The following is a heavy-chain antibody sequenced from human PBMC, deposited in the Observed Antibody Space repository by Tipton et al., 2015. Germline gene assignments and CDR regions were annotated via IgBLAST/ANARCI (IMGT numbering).Heavy chain of an antibody. CDR2: IYYSGST. CDR3: ASRDWLLHHFDY. V-gene: IGHV4-31*03. Sequence: TLSLTCTVSGGSISSGGYYWSWIRQHPGKGLEWIGYIYYSGSTYYNPSLKSRVTISEDTSKNQFSLKLNSVTAADAAMYYCASRDWLLHHFDYWGQGTLVTVSS. D-gene: IGHD6-19*01. J-gene: IGHJ4*02. CDR1: GGSISSGGYY.